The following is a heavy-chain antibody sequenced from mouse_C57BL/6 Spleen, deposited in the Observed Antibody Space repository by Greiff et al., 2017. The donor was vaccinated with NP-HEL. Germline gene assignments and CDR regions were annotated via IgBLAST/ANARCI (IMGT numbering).Heavy chain of an antibody. Sequence: EVKLQESGPGLVKPSQSLSLTCSVTGYSITSGYYWNWIRQFPGNKLEWMGYISYDGSNNYNPSITNRISITRDTSKNQFFLKLNSVTTEDTATYYCARLDYYGSSYDAMDYWGQGTSVTVSS. CDR2: ISYDGSN. CDR1: GYSITSGYY. D-gene: IGHD1-1*01. V-gene: IGHV3-6*01. CDR3: ARLDYYGSSYDAMDY. J-gene: IGHJ4*01.